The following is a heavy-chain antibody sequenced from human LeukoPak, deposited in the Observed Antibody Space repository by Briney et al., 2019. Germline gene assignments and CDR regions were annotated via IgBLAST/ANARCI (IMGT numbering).Heavy chain of an antibody. Sequence: SQTLSLTCAVYGGSFSSYYWSWIRQPPGKGLEWIGEINQSGSSNYNPSLKTRLAISIDTSKSQFSLKLSSVTAADTAVYYCARLSSGHYGFDYWGQGTLVTVSS. J-gene: IGHJ4*02. CDR2: INQSGSS. V-gene: IGHV4-34*01. CDR3: ARLSSGHYGFDY. D-gene: IGHD3-22*01. CDR1: GGSFSSYY.